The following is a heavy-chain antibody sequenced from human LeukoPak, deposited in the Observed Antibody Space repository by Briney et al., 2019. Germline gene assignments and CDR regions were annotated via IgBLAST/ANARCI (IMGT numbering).Heavy chain of an antibody. V-gene: IGHV3-15*01. CDR2: IKSKTDGGTT. CDR1: GFTFSNAW. J-gene: IGHJ4*02. D-gene: IGHD3-10*01. Sequence: PGGSLRLSCAASGFTFSNAWMSWVRQAPGKGLEWVGRIKSKTDGGTTDYAAPVKGRFTISRDDSKNTLYLQMNSLKTEDTAVYYCTTELWFGEFNYQRLFDYWGLGTLVTVSS. CDR3: TTELWFGEFNYQRLFDY.